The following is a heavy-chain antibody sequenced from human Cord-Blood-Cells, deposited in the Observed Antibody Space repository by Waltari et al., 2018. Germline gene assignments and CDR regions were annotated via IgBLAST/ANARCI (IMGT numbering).Heavy chain of an antibody. Sequence: GVVQPGSALGLSRPSPGFTFSSYGTHWVRQPPGNGLEWVAVIWYDGSNKRYADPVKGRFTISRDNSRNTLYLQMNSLRAEDTAVYYCARVKAGDSNWYFDLWGRGTLVTVSS. CDR2: IWYDGSNK. J-gene: IGHJ2*01. D-gene: IGHD7-27*01. V-gene: IGHV3-33*01. CDR3: ARVKAGDSNWYFDL. CDR1: GFTFSSYG.